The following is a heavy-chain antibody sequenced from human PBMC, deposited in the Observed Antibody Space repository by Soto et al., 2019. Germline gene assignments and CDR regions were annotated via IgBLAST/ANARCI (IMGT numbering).Heavy chain of an antibody. CDR3: AKESDGDYRNYFDY. D-gene: IGHD4-17*01. Sequence: QVQLVESGGGVVQPGRSLRLSCAASGFTFSSYGMHWVRQAPGKGLEWVAVISYDGTIKYYVDSVKGRFTISRDNSKKTLDLQMNSLRPEDAAVYYCAKESDGDYRNYFDYWGQGTLVTVSS. CDR1: GFTFSSYG. CDR2: ISYDGTIK. V-gene: IGHV3-30*18. J-gene: IGHJ4*02.